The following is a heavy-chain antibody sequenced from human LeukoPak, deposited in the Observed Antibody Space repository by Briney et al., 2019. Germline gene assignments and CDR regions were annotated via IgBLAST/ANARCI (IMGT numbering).Heavy chain of an antibody. CDR1: GFTFSNYW. Sequence: GGSLRLSCAASGFTFSNYWMHWVRQVPGKGLVWVSRINSDRSRTGYADSVKGRFTISRDNAKNTLYLQMNSLRAEDTAVCYCASGDGDFGDPFDYWGQGTLVTVSS. CDR3: ASGDGDFGDPFDY. J-gene: IGHJ4*02. D-gene: IGHD4-17*01. CDR2: INSDRSRT. V-gene: IGHV3-74*01.